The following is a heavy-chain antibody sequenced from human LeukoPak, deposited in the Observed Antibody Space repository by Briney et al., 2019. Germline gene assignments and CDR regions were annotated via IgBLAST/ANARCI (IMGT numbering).Heavy chain of an antibody. CDR3: AKATGYLL. D-gene: IGHD1-14*01. CDR1: GFTFSSYA. J-gene: IGHJ4*02. V-gene: IGHV3-23*01. Sequence: PGGSLRLSCAAAGFTFSSYAMSWVRQAPGKGLEWVSTISNSDGSTYYADSVKGRFTISRDNSENTLYLQMNSLRAEDTAVCYCAKATGYLLWGQGTLVTVSS. CDR2: ISNSDGST.